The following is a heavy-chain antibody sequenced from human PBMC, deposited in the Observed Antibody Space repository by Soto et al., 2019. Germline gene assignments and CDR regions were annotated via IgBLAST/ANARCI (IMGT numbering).Heavy chain of an antibody. V-gene: IGHV4-4*02. Sequence: TSETLSFTCTVSGGSISSSNWWSWVRQPPGKGLEWIGEIYHSGSTNYNPSLKSRVTISVDKSKNQFSLKLNSVTAADTAVYYCARAAMGGSSWPFDYWGQGTLVTVSS. CDR1: GGSISSSNW. CDR3: ARAAMGGSSWPFDY. J-gene: IGHJ4*02. D-gene: IGHD6-13*01. CDR2: IYHSGST.